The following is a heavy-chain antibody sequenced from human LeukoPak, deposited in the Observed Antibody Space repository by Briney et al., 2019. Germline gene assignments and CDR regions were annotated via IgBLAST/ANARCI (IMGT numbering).Heavy chain of an antibody. Sequence: SEPLSLTCTVSGGSISDSSYYWGWIRQPPGKGLEWIGSIYYSGRTYYNPSLKSQITISVDTSKNQFSLKLSSVTAADTAVYYCARRGGWSNFDYWGQGTLVTVSS. J-gene: IGHJ4*02. CDR2: IYYSGRT. CDR3: ARRGGWSNFDY. D-gene: IGHD6-19*01. V-gene: IGHV4-39*01. CDR1: GGSISDSSYY.